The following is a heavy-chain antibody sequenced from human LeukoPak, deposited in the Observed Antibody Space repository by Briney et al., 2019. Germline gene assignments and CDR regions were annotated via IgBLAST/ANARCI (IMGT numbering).Heavy chain of an antibody. D-gene: IGHD4-11*01. CDR1: GFTFSAYG. CDR2: IAYDGSIK. CDR3: AREDSSYDFEY. J-gene: IGHJ4*02. Sequence: ARSLRLSCAASGFTFSAYGMHWVRQAPGKGLEWVAVIAYDGSIKYYADSVKGRFTISRDNSKNTLFLQVNSLRGEDTAVYYCAREDSSYDFEYWGQGTLATVSS. V-gene: IGHV3-30*03.